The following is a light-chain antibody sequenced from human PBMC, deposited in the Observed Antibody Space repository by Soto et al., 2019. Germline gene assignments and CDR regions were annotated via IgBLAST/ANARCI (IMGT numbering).Light chain of an antibody. Sequence: EMVMTQSPATLSVSPGERATLSCRASQSVSSYLAWYQQKPGQPPRLLIYVASTGAAGIPARFSGSGSGTESTLTISSLQSEDFAVYYCQQYKDWPPRFGQGTKVEIK. CDR1: QSVSSY. CDR2: VAS. V-gene: IGKV3-15*01. CDR3: QQYKDWPPR. J-gene: IGKJ1*01.